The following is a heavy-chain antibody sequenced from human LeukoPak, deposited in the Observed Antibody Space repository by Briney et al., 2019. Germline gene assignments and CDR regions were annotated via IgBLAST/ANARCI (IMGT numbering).Heavy chain of an antibody. V-gene: IGHV4-38-2*02. CDR1: GGSISSGYY. CDR2: IYHSGST. CDR3: AREYLDY. D-gene: IGHD2-15*01. J-gene: IGHJ4*02. Sequence: PSETLSLTCTVSGGSISSGYYWGWIRQPPGKGLEWIGSIYHSGSTYYNPSLKSRVTISVDTSKNQFSLKLSSVTAADTAVYYCAREYLDYWGQGTLVTVSS.